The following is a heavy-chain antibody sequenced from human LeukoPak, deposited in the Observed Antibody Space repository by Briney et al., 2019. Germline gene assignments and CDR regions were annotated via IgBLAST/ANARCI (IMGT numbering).Heavy chain of an antibody. CDR2: IYSGGST. D-gene: IGHD3-22*01. J-gene: IGHJ4*02. CDR1: GFTVSSNY. CDR3: ARDGGDYYDRSGYYPYF. V-gene: IGHV3-53*01. Sequence: GGSLRLSCAASGFTVSSNYMSWVRQAPGKGLGWVSVIYSGGSTYYADSVKGRFTISRDNSKNTLYLQMNSLRAEDTAVYYCARDGGDYYDRSGYYPYFWGQGTLVTVSS.